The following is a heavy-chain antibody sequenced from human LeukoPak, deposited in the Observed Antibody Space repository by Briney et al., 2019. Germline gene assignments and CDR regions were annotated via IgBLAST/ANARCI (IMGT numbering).Heavy chain of an antibody. CDR1: GFTFSSYA. CDR2: ISYDGSNK. Sequence: GGSLRLSCAASGFTFSSYAMHWVRQAPGKGLEWVAVISYDGSNKYYADSVKGRFTISRDNSKNTLYLQMNRLRPEDTALYYCATHGEVTDFDSWGQGTLVTVSS. V-gene: IGHV3-30-3*01. D-gene: IGHD4-11*01. J-gene: IGHJ4*02. CDR3: ATHGEVTDFDS.